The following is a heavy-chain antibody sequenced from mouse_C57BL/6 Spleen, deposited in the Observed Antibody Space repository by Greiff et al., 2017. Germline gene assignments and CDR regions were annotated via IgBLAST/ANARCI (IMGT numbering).Heavy chain of an antibody. CDR2: IHPNSGST. D-gene: IGHD3-1*01. CDR1: GYTFTSYW. CDR3: AREDFGDAMDY. J-gene: IGHJ4*01. Sequence: QVQLQQPGAELVKPGASVKLSCKASGYTFTSYWMHWVKQRPGQGLEWIGMIHPNSGSTNYNEKFKSKATLTVDKSSSTAYMQLSSLTSEDSAVYYCAREDFGDAMDYWGQGTSVTVSS. V-gene: IGHV1-64*01.